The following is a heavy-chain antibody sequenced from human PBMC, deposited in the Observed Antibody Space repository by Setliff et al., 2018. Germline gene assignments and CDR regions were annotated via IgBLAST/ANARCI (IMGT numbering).Heavy chain of an antibody. Sequence: GASVKVSCKASGGTFSTYAINWVRQAPGQGLAWMGGIVPIFGTRNYAQKFQGRVTFSADDSANTAYMELSSLTSEDTAVYYCARNIGMGQRDYFDYWGQGTVVTSPQ. CDR2: IVPIFGTR. CDR1: GGTFSTYA. CDR3: ARNIGMGQRDYFDY. D-gene: IGHD5-18*01. J-gene: IGHJ4*02. V-gene: IGHV1-69*13.